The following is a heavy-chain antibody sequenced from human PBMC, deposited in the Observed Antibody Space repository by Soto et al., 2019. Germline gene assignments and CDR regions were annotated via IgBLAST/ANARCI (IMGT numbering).Heavy chain of an antibody. V-gene: IGHV4-4*02. D-gene: IGHD1-26*01. CDR3: ARGVPLIVGATSFDSHGDYAY. Sequence: PSETLSLTCAVSGGSISSSDWWRWVRQPPGKGLEWIGEIYHSGSTNYNPSLMRRVTISVDKSKNQFSLKLSSVTAADTAVYYCARGVPLIVGATSFDSHGDYAYWGQGTLVTVSS. J-gene: IGHJ4*02. CDR1: GGSISSSDW. CDR2: IYHSGST.